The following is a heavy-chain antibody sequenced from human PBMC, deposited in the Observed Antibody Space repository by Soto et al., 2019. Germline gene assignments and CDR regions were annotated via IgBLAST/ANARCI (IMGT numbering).Heavy chain of an antibody. CDR3: AKEYGSGSYFPPRTIDY. J-gene: IGHJ4*02. V-gene: IGHV3-30*18. CDR2: ISYDGSNK. D-gene: IGHD3-10*01. CDR1: GFTFSSYG. Sequence: QVQLVESGGGVVQPGRSLRLSCAASGFTFSSYGMHWVRQAPGKGLEWVAVISYDGSNKYYADSVKGRFTISRDNSKNXXYLQMNSLRAEDTAVYYCAKEYGSGSYFPPRTIDYWGQGTLVTVSS.